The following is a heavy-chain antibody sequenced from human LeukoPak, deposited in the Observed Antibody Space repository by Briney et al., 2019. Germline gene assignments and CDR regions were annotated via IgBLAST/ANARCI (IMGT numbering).Heavy chain of an antibody. CDR1: GFTFSSYG. V-gene: IGHV3-33*01. CDR2: IWYDGSNK. CDR3: ARFFEPASSGPWFDP. Sequence: GGSLRLSCAASGFTFSSYGMHWVRRAPGKGLEWVAVIWYDGSNKYYADSVKGRFTISRDNSKNTLYLQMNSLRAEDTAVYYCARFFEPASSGPWFDPWGQGTLVTVSS. D-gene: IGHD6-25*01. J-gene: IGHJ5*02.